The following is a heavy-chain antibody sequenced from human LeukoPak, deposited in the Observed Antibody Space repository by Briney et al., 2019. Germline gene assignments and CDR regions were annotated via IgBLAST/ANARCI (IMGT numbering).Heavy chain of an antibody. CDR1: GYTFTRCY. CDR3: ARASMVGAFDI. Sequence: ASVKVSCMASGYTFTRCYMHWVRQAPGQGLEWMGWINPNSGGINYAQKFQGRVTMTRDTSISTAYMELSRLRSDDTAVYYCARASMVGAFDIWGQGTMVTVSS. D-gene: IGHD2-8*01. J-gene: IGHJ3*02. V-gene: IGHV1-2*02. CDR2: INPNSGGI.